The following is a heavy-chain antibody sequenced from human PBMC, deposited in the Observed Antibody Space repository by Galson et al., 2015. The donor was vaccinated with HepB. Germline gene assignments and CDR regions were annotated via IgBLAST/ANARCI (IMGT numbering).Heavy chain of an antibody. CDR3: GRGDPDY. Sequence: SLRLSCAASGFIFSNYWMNWVRQAPGKGLEWVANIRTDGSDKYYVDSVKGRFTISRDNAKNSLYLQMNSLRAEDTAVYYCGRGDPDYWGQGTLVTVSS. V-gene: IGHV3-7*03. J-gene: IGHJ4*02. CDR1: GFIFSNYW. CDR2: IRTDGSDK. D-gene: IGHD1-26*01.